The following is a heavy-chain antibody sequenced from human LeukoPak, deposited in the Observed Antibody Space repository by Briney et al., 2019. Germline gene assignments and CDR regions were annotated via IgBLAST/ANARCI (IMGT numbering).Heavy chain of an antibody. Sequence: SETLSLTCTVSGGSFSSYYWSWVRQPPGKGLEWVGYIYYSGSTNYNPSLKSRVTISVDTSKNQFSLKLSSVTAADTAVYYCARTNYYDSSGYRYYCCYYYMDVWGKGTTVTVSS. CDR3: ARTNYYDSSGYRYYCCYYYMDV. CDR2: IYYSGST. J-gene: IGHJ6*03. D-gene: IGHD3-22*01. V-gene: IGHV4-59*01. CDR1: GGSFSSYY.